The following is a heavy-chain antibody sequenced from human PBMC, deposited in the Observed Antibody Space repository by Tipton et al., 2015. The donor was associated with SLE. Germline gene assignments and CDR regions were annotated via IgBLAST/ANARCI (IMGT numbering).Heavy chain of an antibody. D-gene: IGHD2-2*01. Sequence: SLRLSCAASGFIFSDFAMHWVRQAPGKGLEWVSSMSSRGNNVYYADSVKGRFTISRDGATKSLFLQMNSLRADDTAVYYCEGQLPPPDAFDIWGQGTTVTVSS. CDR1: GFIFSDFA. CDR3: EGQLPPPDAFDI. J-gene: IGHJ3*02. CDR2: MSSRGNNV. V-gene: IGHV3-21*03.